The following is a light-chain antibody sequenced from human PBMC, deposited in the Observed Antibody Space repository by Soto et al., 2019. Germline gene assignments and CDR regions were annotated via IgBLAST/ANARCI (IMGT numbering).Light chain of an antibody. V-gene: IGKV1-5*03. CDR1: QSISTW. Sequence: DIQMTQSPSTLSASVGDRVTITCRASQSISTWLDWYQQKPGKATKLLIYKASSLAGGVPSMFSGSGSVTEVNITISSLQPDDFATYYCQQYNTYPLTFGGGTTVDIK. CDR3: QQYNTYPLT. CDR2: KAS. J-gene: IGKJ4*01.